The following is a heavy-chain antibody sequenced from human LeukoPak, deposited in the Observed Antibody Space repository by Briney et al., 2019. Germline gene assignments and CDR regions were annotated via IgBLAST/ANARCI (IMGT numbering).Heavy chain of an antibody. Sequence: GGSLRLSCAASGFTFSSYWISWVRQAPGKGLEWVANIKQDGSEKYYVDSVKGRFTISRDNAKNSLYLQMNSLRAEDTAVYYCARHDLRHDAFDIWGQGTMVTVSS. CDR2: IKQDGSEK. D-gene: IGHD4-17*01. CDR3: ARHDLRHDAFDI. J-gene: IGHJ3*02. CDR1: GFTFSSYW. V-gene: IGHV3-7*01.